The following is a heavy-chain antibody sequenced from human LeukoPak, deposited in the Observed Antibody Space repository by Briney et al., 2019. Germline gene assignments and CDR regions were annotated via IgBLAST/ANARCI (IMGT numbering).Heavy chain of an antibody. J-gene: IGHJ4*02. Sequence: SETLSLTCAVYGGSFSGYYWSWIRQPPGKGLEWIGEINHSGSTNYNPSLKSRVTISVDTSKNQFSLKLSSVTAADTAEYYCARFCSGGSCSKGIDYWGQGTLVTVSS. D-gene: IGHD2-15*01. CDR3: ARFCSGGSCSKGIDY. V-gene: IGHV4-34*01. CDR2: INHSGST. CDR1: GGSFSGYY.